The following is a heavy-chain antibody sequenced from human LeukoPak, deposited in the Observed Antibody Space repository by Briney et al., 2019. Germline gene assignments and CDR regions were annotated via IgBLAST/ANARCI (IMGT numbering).Heavy chain of an antibody. D-gene: IGHD4-17*01. CDR1: GGSISHYY. CDR3: ARGPSVTSIGGP. J-gene: IGHJ5*02. CDR2: TYYGGST. Sequence: SETLPLTCTVSGGSISHYYWSWIRQPPEKGLEWIGYTYYGGSTKFNPSLKSRVAISVDTSKKQFSLNLTSVTAADTAVYYCARGPSVTSIGGPWGQGTLVTVSS. V-gene: IGHV4-59*01.